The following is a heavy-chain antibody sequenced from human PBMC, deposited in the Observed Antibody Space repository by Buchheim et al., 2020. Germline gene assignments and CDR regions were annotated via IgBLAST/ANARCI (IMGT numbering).Heavy chain of an antibody. CDR2: IWYDGRTK. Sequence: QVQLVESGGGVVQPGMSLRLSCAASGFTFSDYGMHWVRQAPGKGLEWVAIIWYDGRTKYYADSVKGRFTISRDNSKNTLFLQMNSLRAEDTAVYYCAKGAYCGGDCTNYFDYWGQGTL. CDR3: AKGAYCGGDCTNYFDY. D-gene: IGHD2-21*02. J-gene: IGHJ4*02. V-gene: IGHV3-33*06. CDR1: GFTFSDYG.